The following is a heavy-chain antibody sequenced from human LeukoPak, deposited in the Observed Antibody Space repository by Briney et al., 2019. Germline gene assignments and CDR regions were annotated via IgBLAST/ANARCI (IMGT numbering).Heavy chain of an antibody. CDR3: ARDVWGSYREYAFDI. Sequence: ETLSLTCAVSGGSISSTTYYWGWIRQPPGKGLEWVSAISGSGGSTYYADSVKGRFTISRDNSKNTLYLQMNSLRAEDTAVYYCARDVWGSYREYAFDIWGQGTMVTVSS. CDR2: ISGSGGST. J-gene: IGHJ3*02. CDR1: GGSISSTTYY. D-gene: IGHD3-16*02. V-gene: IGHV3-23*01.